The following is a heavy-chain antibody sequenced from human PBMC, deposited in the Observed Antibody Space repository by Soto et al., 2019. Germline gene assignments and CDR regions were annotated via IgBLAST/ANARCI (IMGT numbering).Heavy chain of an antibody. J-gene: IGHJ5*02. V-gene: IGHV4-31*03. CDR2: IYYSGST. CDR3: ARGLWFGDQNWFDP. Sequence: QVQLQESGPGLVKPSQTLSLTCTVSGGSISSGGYYWSWIRQHPGKGLEWIGYIYYSGSTYYNPSRKGRVTISVDTSKNQFSLKLSSVTAADTAVYYCARGLWFGDQNWFDPWGQGTLVTVSS. CDR1: GGSISSGGYY. D-gene: IGHD3-10*01.